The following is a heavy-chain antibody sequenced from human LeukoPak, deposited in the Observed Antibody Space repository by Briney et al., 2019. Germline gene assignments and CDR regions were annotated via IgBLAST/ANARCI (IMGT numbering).Heavy chain of an antibody. CDR2: IYHSGRT. D-gene: IGHD6-13*01. CDR3: ARPIPIAAAGTVAFDI. CDR1: GGSISTSNW. V-gene: IGHV4-4*02. J-gene: IGHJ3*02. Sequence: SGTLSLTCAVSGGSISTSNWWSWVRQPPGKGLEWIGDIYHSGRTNYNPSLKSRVTISVDKSKNQFSLKLSSVTAADTAVYYCARPIPIAAAGTVAFDIWGQGTMVTVSS.